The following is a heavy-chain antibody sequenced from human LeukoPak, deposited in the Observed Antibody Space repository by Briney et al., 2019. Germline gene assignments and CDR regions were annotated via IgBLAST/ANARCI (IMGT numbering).Heavy chain of an antibody. J-gene: IGHJ4*02. Sequence: ASVKVSCKASGGTFSSYAINWVRQAPGQGLEWMGGIIPIFTTPNYAQKFQGRVTITTAESTSTAFMELSSLRYEDTAVYYCAFGQQLVSDYWGQGTLVTVSS. CDR3: AFGQQLVSDY. CDR2: IIPIFTTP. D-gene: IGHD6-13*01. CDR1: GGTFSSYA. V-gene: IGHV1-69*05.